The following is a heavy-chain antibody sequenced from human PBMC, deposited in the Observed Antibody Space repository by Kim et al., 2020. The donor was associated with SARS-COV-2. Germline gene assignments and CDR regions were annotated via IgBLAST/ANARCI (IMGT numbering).Heavy chain of an antibody. CDR2: IWYDGSNK. D-gene: IGHD2-21*02. CDR3: ARDCWRSGGDCQTYNWFDP. CDR1: GFTFSSYG. V-gene: IGHV3-33*01. J-gene: IGHJ5*02. Sequence: GGSLRLSCAASGFTFSSYGMHWVRQAPGKGLEWVAVIWYDGSNKYYADSVKGRFTISRDNSKNTLYLQMNSLRAEDTAVYYCARDCWRSGGDCQTYNWFDPWGQGTLVTVSS.